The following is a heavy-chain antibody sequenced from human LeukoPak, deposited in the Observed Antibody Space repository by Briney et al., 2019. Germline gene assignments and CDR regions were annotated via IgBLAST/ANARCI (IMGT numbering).Heavy chain of an antibody. D-gene: IGHD3-22*01. CDR1: GFTFSSYA. Sequence: SGGSLRLSCAASGFTFSSYAMSWVRHAPGKGLEWVATVSDSGGSTYYADSVKGRFTISRDNSKNTVYLQMTSLSAEDTAVYYCARQGMKIVVITALPDYYFDYWGQGTLVTVSS. CDR3: ARQGMKIVVITALPDYYFDY. CDR2: VSDSGGST. V-gene: IGHV3-23*01. J-gene: IGHJ4*02.